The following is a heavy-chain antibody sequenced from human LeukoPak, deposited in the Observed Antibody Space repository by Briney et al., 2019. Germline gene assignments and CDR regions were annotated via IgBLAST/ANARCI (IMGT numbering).Heavy chain of an antibody. J-gene: IGHJ3*02. CDR3: ARDGYDSSGYRAFDI. V-gene: IGHV4-61*02. CDR2: IYKTGST. CDR1: GGSINSGSYY. D-gene: IGHD3-22*01. Sequence: SETLSLTCTVSGGSINSGSYYWSWIRQPAGKGLEWIGRIYKTGSTNYNPSLKSRATISVDTSKNQFSLKLNSVTAADTAVYYCARDGYDSSGYRAFDIWGQGTMVTVSS.